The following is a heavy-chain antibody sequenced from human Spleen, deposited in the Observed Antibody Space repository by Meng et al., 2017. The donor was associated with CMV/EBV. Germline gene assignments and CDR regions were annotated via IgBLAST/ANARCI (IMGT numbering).Heavy chain of an antibody. D-gene: IGHD4-17*01. CDR1: GYKFDIYG. Sequence: KASGYKFDIYGVTWVRQAPGQGLEWVGWVGAENGATSYGQKFQGRVTVTADTFTKTAYMEMRSLRSDDSAIYYCARAGAAVTTNFDFWGQGTLVTVSS. J-gene: IGHJ4*02. CDR3: ARAGAAVTTNFDF. CDR2: VGAENGAT. V-gene: IGHV1-18*01.